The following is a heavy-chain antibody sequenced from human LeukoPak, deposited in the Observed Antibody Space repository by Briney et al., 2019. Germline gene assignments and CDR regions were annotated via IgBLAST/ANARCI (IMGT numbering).Heavy chain of an antibody. CDR3: ARGIEYTGSVGRGYYFYYMDV. CDR1: DVPISSSY. J-gene: IGHJ6*03. V-gene: IGHV4-4*07. Sequence: SSETLSLTCNVSDVPISSSYWSWIRQPAGKGLEWIGRVFASGSSAYNPSLRSRVTMSLDTSKNQVSLKLSSVTAADTAVYYCARGIEYTGSVGRGYYFYYMDVWGKGTTVTVSS. CDR2: VFASGSS. D-gene: IGHD3-10*01.